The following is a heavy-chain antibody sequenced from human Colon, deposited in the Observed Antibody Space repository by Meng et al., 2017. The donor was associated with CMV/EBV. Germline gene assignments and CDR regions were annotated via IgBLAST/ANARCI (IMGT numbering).Heavy chain of an antibody. D-gene: IGHD6-13*01. V-gene: IGHV1-2*02. J-gene: IGHJ4*02. CDR3: VRESWYFDF. CDR1: GYTFTANH. Sequence: VQLGQSGTEVKKPGASGKVSCKTSGYTFTANHLHWVRQAPGQGLEWMGWIYPQDGGTYFAQKFQDRVTLTRDTSITTAYMELSGLTSDDTAIYYCVRESWYFDFWGEGTLVTVSS. CDR2: IYPQDGGT.